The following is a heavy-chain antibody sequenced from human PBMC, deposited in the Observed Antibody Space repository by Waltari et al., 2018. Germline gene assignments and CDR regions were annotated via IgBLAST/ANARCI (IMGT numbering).Heavy chain of an antibody. J-gene: IGHJ4*02. D-gene: IGHD3-10*01. V-gene: IGHV3-48*04. Sequence: ELQLVESGGDLVQPGGSLRLSCAASGFSFPTYTMNWVRQAPGKGLEWVSYITGSASTKFYGDAVKGRFTISRDNAKNSLYLQMDSLRVEDTAIYYCAREDYYGSGSVDYWGQGTLVTVSS. CDR1: GFSFPTYT. CDR3: AREDYYGSGSVDY. CDR2: ITGSASTK.